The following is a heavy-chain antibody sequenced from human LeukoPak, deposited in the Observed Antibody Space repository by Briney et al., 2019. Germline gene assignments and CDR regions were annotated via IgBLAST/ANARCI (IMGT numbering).Heavy chain of an antibody. J-gene: IGHJ4*02. CDR2: IYYSGST. D-gene: IGHD6-13*01. CDR1: GGSISSYY. V-gene: IGHV4-59*01. Sequence: SETLSLTCTVSGGSISSYYWSWIRQPPGKGLEWIGYIYYSGSTNYNPSLKSRVTISVDTSKNQFSLKLSSVTAADTAVYYCARGRAADPYFDYWGQGTLVTVSS. CDR3: ARGRAADPYFDY.